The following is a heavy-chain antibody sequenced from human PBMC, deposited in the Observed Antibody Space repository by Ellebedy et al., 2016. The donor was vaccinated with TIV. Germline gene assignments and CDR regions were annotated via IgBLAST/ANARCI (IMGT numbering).Heavy chain of an antibody. Sequence: MPSETLSLTCSVAGDAISTSNNYWGWIRQSPGKGLQWIGSIFYGGRSHYNPSLKSRVTISVDTSKNQFSLKLTSVTVADTAVDYCARVPWVLDWFDPWGQGTLVTVSS. D-gene: IGHD1-26*01. V-gene: IGHV4-39*07. CDR3: ARVPWVLDWFDP. CDR2: IFYGGRS. CDR1: GDAISTSNNY. J-gene: IGHJ5*02.